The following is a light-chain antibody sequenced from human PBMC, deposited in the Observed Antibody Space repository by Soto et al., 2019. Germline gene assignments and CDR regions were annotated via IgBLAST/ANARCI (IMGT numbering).Light chain of an antibody. J-gene: IGKJ5*01. CDR1: QDISKY. V-gene: IGKV1-33*01. CDR3: QQYDNLPIT. Sequence: DIQMTQSPSSLSPSVEDRVTITCQASQDISKYLNWYQHKPGKAPKLLIYDASNLETGVPSRFSGSGSGTDFTFTISSLQPEDIATYYCQQYDNLPITFGQGTRLDIK. CDR2: DAS.